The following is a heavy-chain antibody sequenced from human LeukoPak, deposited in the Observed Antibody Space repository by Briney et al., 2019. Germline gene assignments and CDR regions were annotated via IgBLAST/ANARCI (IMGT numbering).Heavy chain of an antibody. V-gene: IGHV1-69*13. Sequence: ASVKVSCKASGGTFSSYAISWVRQAPGQGLEWMGGIIPIFGTPNYAQKFQGRVTITADESTNTAYMELSSLRSDDTAVYYCARDVGFRYCSSTSCYRNWFDPWGQGTLVTVSS. D-gene: IGHD2-2*01. CDR2: IIPIFGTP. J-gene: IGHJ5*02. CDR1: GGTFSSYA. CDR3: ARDVGFRYCSSTSCYRNWFDP.